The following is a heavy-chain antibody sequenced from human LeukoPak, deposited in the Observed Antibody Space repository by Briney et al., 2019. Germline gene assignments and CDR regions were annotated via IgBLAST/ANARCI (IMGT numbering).Heavy chain of an antibody. J-gene: IGHJ5*02. CDR2: IYYSGST. CDR1: GGSISSSSYY. CDR3: ARIGSSWYVNWFDP. V-gene: IGHV4-39*07. Sequence: TSETLSLTCTVSGGSISSSSYYWGWIRQPPGKGLEWIGSIYYSGSTYYNPSLKSRVTISVDTSKNQFSLKLSSVTAADTAVYYCARIGSSWYVNWFDPWGQGTLVTVSS. D-gene: IGHD6-13*01.